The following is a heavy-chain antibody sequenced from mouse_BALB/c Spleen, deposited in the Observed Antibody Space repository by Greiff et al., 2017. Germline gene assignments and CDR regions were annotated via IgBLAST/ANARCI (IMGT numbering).Heavy chain of an antibody. CDR1: GYAFSSYW. CDR3: ARSVNDYSFAY. J-gene: IGHJ3*01. CDR2: IYPGDGDT. V-gene: IGHV1-80*01. D-gene: IGHD2-4*01. Sequence: QVQLQQSGAELVRPGSSVKISCKASGYAFSSYWMNWVKQRPGQGLEWIGQIYPGDGDTNYNGKFKGKATLTADKSSSTAYMQLSSLTSEDSAVYFCARSVNDYSFAYWGQGTLVTVSA.